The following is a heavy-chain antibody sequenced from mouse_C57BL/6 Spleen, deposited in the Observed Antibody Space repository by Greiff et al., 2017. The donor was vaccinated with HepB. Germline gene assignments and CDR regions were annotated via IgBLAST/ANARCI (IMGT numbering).Heavy chain of an antibody. J-gene: IGHJ3*01. V-gene: IGHV5-4*01. CDR3: ARDAELGRWFAY. CDR1: GFTFSSYA. CDR2: ISDGGSYT. D-gene: IGHD4-1*01. Sequence: EVQGVESGGGLVKPGGSLKLSCAASGFTFSSYAMSWVRQTPEKRLEWVATISDGGSYTYYPDNVKGRFTISRDNAKNNLYLQMSHLKSEDTAMYYCARDAELGRWFAYWGQGTLVTVSA.